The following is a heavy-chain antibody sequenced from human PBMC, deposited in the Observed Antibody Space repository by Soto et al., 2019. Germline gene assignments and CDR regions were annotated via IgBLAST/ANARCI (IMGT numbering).Heavy chain of an antibody. CDR1: GFTFRSFT. D-gene: IGHD6-13*01. Sequence: LRLSCVASGFTFRSFTMNWVRQAPGKGLEWVSTISSNSAYIYYTDALRGRFTISRDNAKNSLHLQMNSLRAEDTAVYYCTRDASRDSSARGWFDPWGPGTLVTVSS. CDR3: TRDASRDSSARGWFDP. V-gene: IGHV3-21*01. CDR2: ISSNSAYI. J-gene: IGHJ5*02.